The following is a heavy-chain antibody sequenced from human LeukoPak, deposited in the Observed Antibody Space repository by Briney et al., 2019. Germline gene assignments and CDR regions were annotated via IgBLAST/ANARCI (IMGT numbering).Heavy chain of an antibody. CDR2: INYDGSST. CDR1: GFTFSSYS. J-gene: IGHJ4*02. V-gene: IGHV3-74*01. D-gene: IGHD6-13*01. Sequence: PGGSLRLSCAVSGFTFSSYSMHWVRQAPGKGLMWVSQINYDGSSTAYADSVKGRFTISRDNAKNTLCLQMNSLRAEDTALYYCARLGRPIAAAGTEPVDYWGLGTLVTVSS. CDR3: ARLGRPIAAAGTEPVDY.